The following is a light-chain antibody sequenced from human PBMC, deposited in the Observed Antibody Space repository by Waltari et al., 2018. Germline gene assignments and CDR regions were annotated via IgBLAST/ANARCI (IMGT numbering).Light chain of an antibody. V-gene: IGLV1-51*02. CDR3: GTWDSSLSGAV. CDR2: ENT. J-gene: IGLJ7*01. CDR1: SSNIGDNY. Sequence: QSVLTQPPSVSAAPGQRVTIPCPGGSSNIGDNYVPLYLQFPVTAPKLLIYENTERPSGIPGRFSGSKSGTSATLDITGLQAGDEADYYCGTWDSSLSGAVFGGGTHLTVL.